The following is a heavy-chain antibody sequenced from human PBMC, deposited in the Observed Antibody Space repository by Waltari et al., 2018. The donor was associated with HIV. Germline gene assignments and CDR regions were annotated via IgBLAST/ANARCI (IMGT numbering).Heavy chain of an antibody. Sequence: QVQLQESGPGLVKPSETLSLTCTVSGGSISSYYWSWIRQPPGKGLEWIGYIYYSGSTNYNPSLKSRVTISVDTSKNQFSLKLSSVTAADTAVYYCARGNYYDSSGFYWGQGTLVTVSS. V-gene: IGHV4-59*01. CDR2: IYYSGST. CDR3: ARGNYYDSSGFY. CDR1: GGSISSYY. D-gene: IGHD3-22*01. J-gene: IGHJ4*02.